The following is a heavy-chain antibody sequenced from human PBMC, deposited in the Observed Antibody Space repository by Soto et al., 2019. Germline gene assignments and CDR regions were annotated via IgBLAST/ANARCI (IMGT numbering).Heavy chain of an antibody. J-gene: IGHJ4*02. CDR2: IKEEGGEE. D-gene: IGHD2-2*01. CDR1: GFTFSTYW. Sequence: EVQLVQSGGDLVQPGGSLRLSCVASGFTFSTYWMTWVRQAPGMGLEWVAGIKEEGGEEVYVDSVKGRFSISRDNAKTSLYLQLNSLRAEDTAVYYCATAISSPFSNFDYWGQGSLVTVSS. V-gene: IGHV3-7*01. CDR3: ATAISSPFSNFDY.